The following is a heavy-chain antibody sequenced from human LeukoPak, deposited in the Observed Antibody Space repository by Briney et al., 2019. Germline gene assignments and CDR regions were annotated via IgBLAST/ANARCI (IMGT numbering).Heavy chain of an antibody. J-gene: IGHJ4*02. CDR1: GGSISSGSYF. CDR3: ARDLMGTTVVTWYY. V-gene: IGHV4-61*02. CDR2: IYTSGST. D-gene: IGHD4-23*01. Sequence: PSQTLSLTCTVSGGSISSGSYFWSWIRRPAGKGLEWIGRIYTSGSTNYNPSLKSRVTISVDTSKNQFSLKLSSVTAADTAVYYCARDLMGTTVVTWYYWGQGTLVTVSS.